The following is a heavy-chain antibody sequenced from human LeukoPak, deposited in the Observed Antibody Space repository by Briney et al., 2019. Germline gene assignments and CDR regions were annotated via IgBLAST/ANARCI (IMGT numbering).Heavy chain of an antibody. D-gene: IGHD5-24*01. Sequence: SETLSLTCTVSGGSISSYYWSWIRQPPGKGLEWIGYIYYSGSTNYNPSLKSRVTISVDTSKNQFSLKLSSVTAADTAVYYCATRSEMATRPFDYWGQGTLVTVSS. CDR1: GGSISSYY. V-gene: IGHV4-59*08. J-gene: IGHJ4*02. CDR3: ATRSEMATRPFDY. CDR2: IYYSGST.